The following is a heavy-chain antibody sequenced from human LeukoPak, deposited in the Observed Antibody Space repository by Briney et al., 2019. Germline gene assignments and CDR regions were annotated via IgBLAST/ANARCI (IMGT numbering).Heavy chain of an antibody. CDR2: IYYSGST. J-gene: IGHJ3*02. D-gene: IGHD3-10*01. Sequence: SETLSLTCTVSGGSISSYYWSWIRQPPGKGLEWIGYIYYSGSTNYNPSLKSRVTISVDTSKNQFSLKLSSVTAADTAVYYCARRGRRTDAFDIWGQGTTVTVSS. CDR3: ARRGRRTDAFDI. CDR1: GGSISSYY. V-gene: IGHV4-59*01.